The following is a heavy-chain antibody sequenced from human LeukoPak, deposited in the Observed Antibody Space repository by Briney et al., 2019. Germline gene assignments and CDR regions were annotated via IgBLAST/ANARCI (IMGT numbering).Heavy chain of an antibody. CDR1: GFTFSSYG. D-gene: IGHD6-13*01. CDR3: AKTGSRWEFDN. CDR2: ISYDGSND. Sequence: GGSLRLSCAASGFTFSSYGIHWVRQAPEKGLEWVAGISYDGSNDYYGDSVEGRFTISRDNSKNTLYLQMNSLRVEDTAVYYCAKTGSRWEFDNWGQGTLVTVSS. J-gene: IGHJ4*02. V-gene: IGHV3-33*03.